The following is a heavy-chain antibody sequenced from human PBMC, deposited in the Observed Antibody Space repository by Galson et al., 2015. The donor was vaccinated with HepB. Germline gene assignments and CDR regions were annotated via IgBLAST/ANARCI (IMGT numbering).Heavy chain of an antibody. D-gene: IGHD3-22*01. J-gene: IGHJ3*01. Sequence: SLRLSCAASGSTFRSYAMTWVRQAPGRGLDWVSSISGSGGNTYYTASVKGRFTISRDNSKNTLFLQMKSLRVEDTAVYFCAKEGCNGYFGVYGGFDVWGHGTLVTVSS. CDR3: AKEGCNGYFGVYGGFDV. CDR2: ISGSGGNT. CDR1: GSTFRSYA. V-gene: IGHV3-23*01.